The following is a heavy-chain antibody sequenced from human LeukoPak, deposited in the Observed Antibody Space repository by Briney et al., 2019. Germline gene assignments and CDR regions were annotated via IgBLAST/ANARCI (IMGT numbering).Heavy chain of an antibody. CDR2: IYYSGST. CDR3: ARTVCSSTSCWFDY. V-gene: IGHV4-59*11. D-gene: IGHD2-2*01. Sequence: SETLSLTCTVSGGTISSHYWSWIRQPPGKGLEWIGYIYYSGSTNYNPSLKSRVTISVDTSKNQFSLKLSSVTAADTAVYYCARTVCSSTSCWFDYWGQGTLVTVSS. J-gene: IGHJ4*02. CDR1: GGTISSHY.